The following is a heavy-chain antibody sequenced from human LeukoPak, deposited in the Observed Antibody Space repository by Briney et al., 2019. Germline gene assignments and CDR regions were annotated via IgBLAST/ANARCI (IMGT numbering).Heavy chain of an antibody. V-gene: IGHV2-70*01. CDR1: GFSLSTSGMC. Sequence: SGPALVKPTQTLTLTCTFSGFSLSTSGMCVSWIRQPPGKALEWPALIDWDDDKYYSTSLKTRLTISKDTSKNQVVLTMTNMDPVDTATYYCARYYDSSGHFDYWGQGTLVTVSS. J-gene: IGHJ4*02. D-gene: IGHD3-22*01. CDR2: IDWDDDK. CDR3: ARYYDSSGHFDY.